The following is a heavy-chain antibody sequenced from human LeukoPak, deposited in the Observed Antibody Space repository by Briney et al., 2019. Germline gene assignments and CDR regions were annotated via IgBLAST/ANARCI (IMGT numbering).Heavy chain of an antibody. J-gene: IGHJ6*02. CDR2: IYSGGST. CDR1: GFTVSSNY. Sequence: GGSLRLSCAASGFTVSSNYMSWVRQAPGKGLEWVSVIYSGGSTYYADSVKGRFTISRDNSKNTLYLQMNSLRAEDTAVYYCAKVLLRFLEWFSYYGMDVWGQETTVTVSS. D-gene: IGHD3-3*01. V-gene: IGHV3-66*01. CDR3: AKVLLRFLEWFSYYGMDV.